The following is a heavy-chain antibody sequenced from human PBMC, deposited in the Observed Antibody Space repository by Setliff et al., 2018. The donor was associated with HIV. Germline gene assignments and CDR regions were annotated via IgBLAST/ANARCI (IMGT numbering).Heavy chain of an antibody. Sequence: GASVKVSCKTSGYTFTSYHLHWLRQAPGQGLEWTGWINPNSGDTRYAQRFQGRVTMTRDTSTNTAYMELNSLTSDDTAVYYCATARRDYYDRGRRSHYYIDVWGKGTTVT. D-gene: IGHD3-22*01. J-gene: IGHJ6*03. CDR1: GYTFTSYH. CDR2: INPNSGDT. V-gene: IGHV1-2*02. CDR3: ATARRDYYDRGRRSHYYIDV.